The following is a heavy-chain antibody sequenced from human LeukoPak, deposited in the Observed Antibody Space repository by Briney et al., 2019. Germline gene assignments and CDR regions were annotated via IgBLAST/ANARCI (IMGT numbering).Heavy chain of an antibody. Sequence: GESLKISCKTSGYVFTSYWIGWVRHMPGRGLEWMGIIYPGTSDTRYGPSFAGQVTISVDKSISTAYLQWTSLKASDTAMYFCARDYYDSSGYYPGSKWFDPWGQGTLVTVSS. CDR1: GYVFTSYW. J-gene: IGHJ5*02. D-gene: IGHD3-22*01. CDR3: ARDYYDSSGYYPGSKWFDP. CDR2: IYPGTSDT. V-gene: IGHV5-51*01.